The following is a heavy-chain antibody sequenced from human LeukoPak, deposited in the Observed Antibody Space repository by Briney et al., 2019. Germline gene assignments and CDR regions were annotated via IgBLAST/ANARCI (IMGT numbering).Heavy chain of an antibody. D-gene: IGHD4/OR15-4a*01. V-gene: IGHV3-23*01. Sequence: GGSVGLSCAASGFGFSRYAMAWVRQAPGKGLEWVSLITESGHSTYYTKSVKGRFTISRDNSKNTLYLQMNSLGVEDTALYFCAKGFACAENRCYGLDSWAQGILVIVSS. CDR3: AKGFACAENRCYGLDS. CDR1: GFGFSRYA. J-gene: IGHJ4*02. CDR2: ITESGHST.